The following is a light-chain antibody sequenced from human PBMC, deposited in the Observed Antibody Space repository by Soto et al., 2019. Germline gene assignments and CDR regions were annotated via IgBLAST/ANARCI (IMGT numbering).Light chain of an antibody. V-gene: IGKV1-27*01. Sequence: DIQMTQSPSSLSASVGDRVTITCRASQGISNYLAWYQQKPGKVPKLLICAASTLQSGVPSRFSGSGPGAVFTLTISSLQPEDVAPYYCQEYNIAPLTFGGGTKVDIK. CDR1: QGISNY. CDR3: QEYNIAPLT. CDR2: AAS. J-gene: IGKJ4*01.